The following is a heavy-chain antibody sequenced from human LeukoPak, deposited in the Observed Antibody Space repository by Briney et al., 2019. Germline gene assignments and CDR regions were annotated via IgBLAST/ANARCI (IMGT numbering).Heavy chain of an antibody. J-gene: IGHJ4*02. Sequence: GGSLRLSCAASGFTFSNYWMNWVRQAPGKGLEWVSSISSSSSYIYYADSVKGRFTISRDNAKNSLYQQMNSLRAEDTAVYYCARGPSMAYFDYWGQGTLVTVSS. CDR1: GFTFSNYW. V-gene: IGHV3-21*01. CDR3: ARGPSMAYFDY. D-gene: IGHD2/OR15-2a*01. CDR2: ISSSSSYI.